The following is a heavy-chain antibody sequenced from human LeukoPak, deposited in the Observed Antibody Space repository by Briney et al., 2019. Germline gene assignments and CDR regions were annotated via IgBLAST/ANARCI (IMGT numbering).Heavy chain of an antibody. J-gene: IGHJ4*02. Sequence: EGSLRLSCAASGFTFSTYAMTWVRQAPGKGLEWVSLISGTGGSTYYADSVKGRFTISRDNSKNTLYLQMNSLRAEDTAVYYCARGPSGYHNTGGQGTLVTVSS. CDR2: ISGTGGST. CDR3: ARGPSGYHNT. D-gene: IGHD5-12*01. V-gene: IGHV3-23*01. CDR1: GFTFSTYA.